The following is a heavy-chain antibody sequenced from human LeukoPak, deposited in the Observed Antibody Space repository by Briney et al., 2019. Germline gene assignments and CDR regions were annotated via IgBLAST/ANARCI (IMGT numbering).Heavy chain of an antibody. CDR3: ARVGCSGGSCYSDRVNWFDP. CDR2: INHSGST. J-gene: IGHJ5*02. V-gene: IGHV4-34*01. Sequence: SETLSLTCAVYGGSFSGYYWSWIRQPPGKGLEWIGEINHSGSTNYNPSLKSRVTISVDTSKNQFSLKLSSVTAADTAVYYCARVGCSGGSCYSDRVNWFDPWGQGTLVTVSS. CDR1: GGSFSGYY. D-gene: IGHD2-15*01.